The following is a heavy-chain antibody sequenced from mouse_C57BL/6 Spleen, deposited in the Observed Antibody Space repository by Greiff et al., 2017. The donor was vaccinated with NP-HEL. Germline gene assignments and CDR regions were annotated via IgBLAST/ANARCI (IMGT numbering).Heavy chain of an antibody. CDR2: IDPEDGGT. D-gene: IGHD1-1*01. V-gene: IGHV14-2*01. CDR1: GFNITDYY. J-gene: IGHJ2*01. CDR3: ARVYYGRSYYFDY. Sequence: VQLQQSGAELVKPGASVKLSCTASGFNITDYYMHWVKQRTEQGLEWIGRIDPEDGGTKYAPKFQGKATITADTSSNTAYLQLSSLTSEDTAVYYCARVYYGRSYYFDYWGQGTTLTVSS.